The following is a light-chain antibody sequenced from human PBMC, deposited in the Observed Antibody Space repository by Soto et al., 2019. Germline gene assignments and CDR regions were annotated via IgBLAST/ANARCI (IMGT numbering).Light chain of an antibody. V-gene: IGLV1-44*01. Sequence: QSVLTQPPSASGTPGQRVTVSCSGSSSNIGTNTVNWYQQLPGTAPKLLIHSNTQRPSGVPDRFSGSKSGTSVSLAISGLQSDDGADYYCTAWDNSLNGYVFGTGTKLTVL. CDR1: SSNIGTNT. J-gene: IGLJ1*01. CDR3: TAWDNSLNGYV. CDR2: SNT.